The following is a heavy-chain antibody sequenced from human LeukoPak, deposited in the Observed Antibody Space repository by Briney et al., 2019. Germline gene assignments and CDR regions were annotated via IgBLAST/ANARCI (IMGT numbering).Heavy chain of an antibody. CDR3: ATGWVVVVSDAFDI. Sequence: ASVKVSCKVSGYTLTELSMHWVRQAPGKGLEWMGGFDPEDGETIYAQKFQGRVTTTEDTSTDTAYMELSSVRSEDTAVYYCATGWVVVVSDAFDIWGQGTMVTVSS. CDR2: FDPEDGET. J-gene: IGHJ3*02. CDR1: GYTLTELS. V-gene: IGHV1-24*01. D-gene: IGHD3-22*01.